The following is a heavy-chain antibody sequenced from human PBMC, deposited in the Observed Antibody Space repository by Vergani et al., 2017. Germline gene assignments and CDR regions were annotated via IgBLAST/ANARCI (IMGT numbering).Heavy chain of an antibody. Sequence: EVQLVESGGGLVKPGGSLRLSCAASGFTFSNAWMSWVRQAPGKGLEWVGRIKSKTDGGTTDYAAPVKGRFTISRDDSKNTLYLQMNSLKTEDTAVYYCTTAPRIFGRGDSSGWYPLDYWGQGTLVTVSS. CDR3: TTAPRIFGRGDSSGWYPLDY. CDR1: GFTFSNAW. D-gene: IGHD6-19*01. J-gene: IGHJ4*02. V-gene: IGHV3-15*01. CDR2: IKSKTDGGTT.